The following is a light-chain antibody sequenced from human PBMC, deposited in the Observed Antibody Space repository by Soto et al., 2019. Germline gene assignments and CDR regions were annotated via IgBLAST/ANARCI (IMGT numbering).Light chain of an antibody. J-gene: IGKJ1*01. V-gene: IGKV2-30*01. CDR3: MKGTQWPWT. Sequence: DVVMTQSPLSLPVTLGQPASFSCRSGQSLVYSDGNTYLTWFHQRPGQSPRRLIYKVSHRDSGVPDRFSGSASGTDFTLRISRVEAEDFGAYYCMKGTQWPWTFGQATKEEIK. CDR2: KVS. CDR1: QSLVYSDGNTY.